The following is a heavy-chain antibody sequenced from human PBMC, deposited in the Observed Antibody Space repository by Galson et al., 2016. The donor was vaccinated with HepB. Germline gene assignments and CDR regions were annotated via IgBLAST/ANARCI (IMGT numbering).Heavy chain of an antibody. CDR1: GFSLSTTGVG. D-gene: IGHD1-26*01. Sequence: PALVKPTQTLTLTCIFSGFSLSTTGVGVGWMRQPPGKTLEWLAHIYWDGDERYSPSLKSRLTITKDTSKNRVVLTMTNMDPVDTATYYCVHIVHSGSYYYFAYWCQGALVTVSS. V-gene: IGHV2-5*02. J-gene: IGHJ4*02. CDR2: IYWDGDE. CDR3: VHIVHSGSYYYFAY.